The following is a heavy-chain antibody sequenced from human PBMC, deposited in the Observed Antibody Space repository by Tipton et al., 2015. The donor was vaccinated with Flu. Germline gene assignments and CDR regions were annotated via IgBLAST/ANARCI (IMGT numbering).Heavy chain of an antibody. Sequence: SLRLSCAASGFTFSSYWMSWVRQAPGKGLEWVANIKQDGSEKYYVDSVKGRFTISRDNAKNSLYLQMNSLRAEDTAVYYCARDAHWCSSTSCYIYYYYGMDVWGQGTTVTVSS. CDR2: IKQDGSEK. CDR3: ARDAHWCSSTSCYIYYYYGMDV. J-gene: IGHJ6*02. V-gene: IGHV3-7*01. D-gene: IGHD2-2*02. CDR1: GFTFSSYW.